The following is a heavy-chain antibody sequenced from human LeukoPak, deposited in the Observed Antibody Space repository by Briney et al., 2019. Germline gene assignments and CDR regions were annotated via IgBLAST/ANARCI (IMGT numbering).Heavy chain of an antibody. CDR2: IYYSGST. V-gene: IGHV4-59*08. Sequence: KSSETLSLTCTVSGGSISSYYWSWIRQPPGKGLEWIGYIYYSGSTNYNPSLKSRVTISVDTSKNQFSLKLSSVTAADTAVYYCARLPVAAAGRGYYYYYGMDVWGQGTTVTVSS. D-gene: IGHD6-13*01. CDR1: GGSISSYY. CDR3: ARLPVAAAGRGYYYYYGMDV. J-gene: IGHJ6*02.